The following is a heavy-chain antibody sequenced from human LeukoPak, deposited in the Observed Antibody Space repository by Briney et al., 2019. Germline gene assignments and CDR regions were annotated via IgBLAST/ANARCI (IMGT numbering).Heavy chain of an antibody. CDR2: ITPTDSST. CDR3: VRASSWSFDS. V-gene: IGHV3-48*02. Sequence: GGSLRLSCAAPGFIFSSYSMNWVRQAPGKGLEWVSYITPTDSSTHFADSVKGRFTISRDNAKNSLYLQMNSLRDEDTTVFYGVRASSWSFDSGGQGTLVTVPS. CDR1: GFIFSSYS. J-gene: IGHJ4*02.